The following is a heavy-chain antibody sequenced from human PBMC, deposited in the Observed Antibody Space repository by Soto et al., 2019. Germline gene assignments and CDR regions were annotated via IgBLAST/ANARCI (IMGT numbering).Heavy chain of an antibody. J-gene: IGHJ5*02. D-gene: IGHD1-20*01. CDR1: GYTFTSYC. CDR3: ARDITGTTSGGFDP. V-gene: IGHV1-18*04. CDR2: ISAYNGNT. Sequence: ASVKVSCKASGYTFTSYCISWVRQAPGQGLEWMGWISAYNGNTNYAQKLQGRVTMTTDTSTSTAYMELRSLRSDDTAVCYCARDITGTTSGGFDPWGQGTLVTVSS.